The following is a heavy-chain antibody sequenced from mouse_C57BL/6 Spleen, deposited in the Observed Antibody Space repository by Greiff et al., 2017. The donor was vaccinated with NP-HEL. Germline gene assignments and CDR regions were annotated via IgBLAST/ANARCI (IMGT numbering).Heavy chain of an antibody. CDR2: ILPGSGST. CDR3: ARYRNYKFAY. J-gene: IGHJ3*01. V-gene: IGHV1-9*01. Sequence: VKLQESGAELMKPGASVKLSCKATGYTFTGYWIEWVKQRPGHGLEWIGEILPGSGSTNYNEKFQGKATFTADNSSNTAYMQLSSLTTEDSAIYYCARYRNYKFAYWGQGTLVTVSA. CDR1: GYTFTGYW. D-gene: IGHD2-1*01.